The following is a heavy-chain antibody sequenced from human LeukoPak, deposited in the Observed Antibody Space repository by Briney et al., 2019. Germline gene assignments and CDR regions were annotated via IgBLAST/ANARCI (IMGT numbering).Heavy chain of an antibody. J-gene: IGHJ4*02. CDR1: GFTVINNY. D-gene: IGHD5-24*01. V-gene: IGHV3-23*01. CDR2: ISGSGGTT. Sequence: GGSLRLSCAASGFTVINNYMTWVRQAPGKGLEWVSGISGSGGTTYYADSVKGRFTISRDNSKNTLYLQMNSLRAEDTAVYYCAKRVYVGGGYNFDYWGQGTLVTVSS. CDR3: AKRVYVGGGYNFDY.